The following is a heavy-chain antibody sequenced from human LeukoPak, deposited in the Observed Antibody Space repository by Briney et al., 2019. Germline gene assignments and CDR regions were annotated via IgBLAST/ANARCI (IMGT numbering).Heavy chain of an antibody. D-gene: IGHD6-6*01. V-gene: IGHV3-21*01. CDR3: AREYSCSYGIDY. CDR1: GFTFSSYS. Sequence: GGSLRLSCAASGFTFSSYSMNWVRQAPGQGLEWVSSISSSSSYIYYADSVKGRFTISRDKSKNSLYLQMNSLRAEDTAVYYCAREYSCSYGIDYWGQGTLVTVSS. J-gene: IGHJ4*02. CDR2: ISSSSSYI.